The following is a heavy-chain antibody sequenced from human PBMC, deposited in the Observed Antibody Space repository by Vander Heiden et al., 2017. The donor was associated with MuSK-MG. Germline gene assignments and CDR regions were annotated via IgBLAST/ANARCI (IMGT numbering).Heavy chain of an antibody. Sequence: QLQLQESGAGLVKPSDTLSLTCTVSGGSISSSPYYWGWIRQPPGKGLEWIGSLYYSGSTYYNPSLKSRVTISVDTSKNQLSLKLNSVTAADTAVYYCARQPTMAYYYYYMDVWGKGTTVTVSS. CDR1: GGSISSSPYY. CDR2: LYYSGST. J-gene: IGHJ6*03. D-gene: IGHD3-10*01. V-gene: IGHV4-39*01. CDR3: ARQPTMAYYYYYMDV.